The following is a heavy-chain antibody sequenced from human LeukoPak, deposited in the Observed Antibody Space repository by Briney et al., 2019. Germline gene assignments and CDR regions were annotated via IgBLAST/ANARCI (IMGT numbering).Heavy chain of an antibody. Sequence: SETLSLTCAVYGLSFSDYYWSWIRQPPGKGLEWIAEINHSGSTNYNASLKSRVTISVDKSKNQFSLKLSCVTAADTAVYYCARDASTQIWTRRTYYYYLDVWGKGTTVTVSS. V-gene: IGHV4-34*01. D-gene: IGHD5-18*01. CDR1: GLSFSDYY. CDR2: INHSGST. CDR3: ARDASTQIWTRRTYYYYLDV. J-gene: IGHJ6*03.